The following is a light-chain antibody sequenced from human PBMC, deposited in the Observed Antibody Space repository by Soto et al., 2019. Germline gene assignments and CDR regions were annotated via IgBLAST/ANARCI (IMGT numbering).Light chain of an antibody. CDR3: QQSYSTPIT. J-gene: IGKJ5*01. CDR1: QSISSY. Sequence: DIQMTQSPSSLSASVGDRVTITCRASQSISSYLNWYQQKPGKAPKLLIYAASSLQSGVPSRFSGSGSGTNFTLTIRSLQTEDFATYYCQQSYSTPITFGPGTRLEIK. CDR2: AAS. V-gene: IGKV1-39*01.